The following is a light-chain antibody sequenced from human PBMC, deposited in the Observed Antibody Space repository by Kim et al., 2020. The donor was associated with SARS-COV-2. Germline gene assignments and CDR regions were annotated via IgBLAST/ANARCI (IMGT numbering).Light chain of an antibody. CDR2: AAS. CDR3: LQHNGYPLT. J-gene: IGKJ1*01. V-gene: IGKV1-17*01. Sequence: DIQMTQSPSSLSASVGDRVTLTCRASQGISNDLGWYQQKPGKAPTRLIYAASSLQSGVPSRFSGSGSGTEFTLTISSLQPEDFAAYYCLQHNGYPLTFGQGTKVDIK. CDR1: QGISND.